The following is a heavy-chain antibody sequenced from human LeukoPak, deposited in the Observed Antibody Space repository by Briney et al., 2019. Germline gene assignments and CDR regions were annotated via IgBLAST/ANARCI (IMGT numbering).Heavy chain of an antibody. J-gene: IGHJ6*03. CDR1: GYTFTSYD. Sequence: ASVKVSCKASGYTFTSYDINWVRQATGQGLEWMGWMNPNSGNTGYARKFQGRVTMTRNTSISTAYMELSSLRSEDTAVYYCARGQSQLRYFDWLGDYYYYYYMDVWGKGTTVTISS. CDR3: ARGQSQLRYFDWLGDYYYYYYMDV. D-gene: IGHD3-9*01. V-gene: IGHV1-8*01. CDR2: MNPNSGNT.